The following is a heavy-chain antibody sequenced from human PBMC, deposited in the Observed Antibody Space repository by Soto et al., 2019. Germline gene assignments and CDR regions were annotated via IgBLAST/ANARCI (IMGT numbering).Heavy chain of an antibody. D-gene: IGHD3-22*01. Sequence: GGSLRLSCVASGFIFSSYAMHWVRQAPGKGLEWVAVISYDGSNKYYADSVKGRFTISRDNSKNTLYLQMNSLRAEDTAVYYCARSLGYYQYYYYGMDVWGQGTTVTVSS. V-gene: IGHV3-30-3*01. CDR3: ARSLGYYQYYYYGMDV. CDR2: ISYDGSNK. CDR1: GFIFSSYA. J-gene: IGHJ6*02.